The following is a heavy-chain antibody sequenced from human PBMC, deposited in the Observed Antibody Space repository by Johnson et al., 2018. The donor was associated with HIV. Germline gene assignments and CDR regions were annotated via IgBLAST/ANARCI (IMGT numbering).Heavy chain of an antibody. J-gene: IGHJ3*02. CDR2: ISSSGSSR. CDR1: GFTLSTYG. CDR3: ARDYRGALDI. Sequence: VQLVESGGGVVQPGRSLGLSCAASGFTLSTYGMHWVRQAPGKGLEWVSYISSSGSSRYYADSVKGRFTITRDNVKNSLYMQMNSLRVEDTAVYFCARDYRGALDIWGQGTMVTVSS. D-gene: IGHD4-11*01. V-gene: IGHV3-48*04.